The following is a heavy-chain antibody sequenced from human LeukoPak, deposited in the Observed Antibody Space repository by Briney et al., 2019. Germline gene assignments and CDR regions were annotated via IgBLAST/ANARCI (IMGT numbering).Heavy chain of an antibody. V-gene: IGHV3-7*01. CDR2: IKEDGSNL. D-gene: IGHD3-16*02. J-gene: IGHJ4*02. CDR1: GFTFSSYL. Sequence: GGSLRLSCAASGFTFSSYLMGWVRQAPGKGLEWVANIKEDGSNLYYLDSVKGRFTISRDNAKNSLHLQMNSLRAEDTAVYFCARVICDYVWGSYRCHFDYWGQGTLVSVSS. CDR3: ARVICDYVWGSYRCHFDY.